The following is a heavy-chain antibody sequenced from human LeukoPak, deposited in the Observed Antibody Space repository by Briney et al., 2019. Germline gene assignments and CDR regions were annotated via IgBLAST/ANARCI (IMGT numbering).Heavy chain of an antibody. CDR2: INTNTGNP. Sequence: ASVKVSCKASGYTFTSYAMNWVRQAPGQGLEWMGWINTNTGNPTCAQGFTGRFVFSLDTSVSTAYLQISSLKAEDTAVYYCARAEVPATFNPFDYWGQGTLVTVSS. D-gene: IGHD2-2*01. CDR3: ARAEVPATFNPFDY. J-gene: IGHJ4*02. V-gene: IGHV7-4-1*02. CDR1: GYTFTSYA.